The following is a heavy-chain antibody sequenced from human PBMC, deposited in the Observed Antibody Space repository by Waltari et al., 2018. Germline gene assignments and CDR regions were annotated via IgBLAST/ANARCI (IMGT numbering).Heavy chain of an antibody. D-gene: IGHD1-26*01. Sequence: EVQLVESGGGLIQPGGSLRLSCAASGFTVSSNYMSWVRQAPGKGLEWVSVIYSGGSTYYADSVKGRFTISRDNSKNTLDLQMNSLRAEDTAVYYCARRSGSYSGDWYFDLWGRGTLVTVSS. CDR1: GFTVSSNY. CDR2: IYSGGST. CDR3: ARRSGSYSGDWYFDL. J-gene: IGHJ2*01. V-gene: IGHV3-53*01.